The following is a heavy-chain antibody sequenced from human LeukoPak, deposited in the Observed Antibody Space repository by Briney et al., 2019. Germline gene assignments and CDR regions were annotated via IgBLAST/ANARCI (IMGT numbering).Heavy chain of an antibody. D-gene: IGHD3-3*01. V-gene: IGHV3-23*01. J-gene: IGHJ3*02. CDR1: GFTFSSYA. CDR3: ARDRGRFYAFDI. Sequence: GGSLRLSCAASGFTFSSYAMSWVRQTPGKGLEWVSAISGSGGSTYYADSVKGRFTISRDKSKNTLYLQMNSLRAEDTAVYYCARDRGRFYAFDIWGQGTMVTVSS. CDR2: ISGSGGST.